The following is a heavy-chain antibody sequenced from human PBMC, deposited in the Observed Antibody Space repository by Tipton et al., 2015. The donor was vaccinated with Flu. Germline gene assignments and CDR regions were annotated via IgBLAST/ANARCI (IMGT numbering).Heavy chain of an antibody. J-gene: IGHJ6*02. V-gene: IGHV4-31*03. CDR2: IYYSGST. D-gene: IGHD3-10*01. CDR3: ARDQGFGDGLTYDYYDMDV. CDR1: GDSIAYPYF. Sequence: TLSLTCSVSGDSIAYPYFWGWIRQAPGKGLEWIGCIYYSGSTYYNPSLKSRITISVDTSRNQFSLRLNSLTAADTAVYYCARDQGFGDGLTYDYYDMDVWGQGTTVTVSS.